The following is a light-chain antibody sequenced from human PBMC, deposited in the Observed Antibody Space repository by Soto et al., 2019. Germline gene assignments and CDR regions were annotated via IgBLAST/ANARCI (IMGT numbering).Light chain of an antibody. CDR2: EVN. V-gene: IGLV2-8*01. CDR1: SSDVGGYNY. J-gene: IGLJ1*01. CDR3: SSYAGSDIIV. Sequence: QSALTQPPSASGSPGQSVTISCTGTSSDVGGYNYVSWYQQHPGKAPKLMIYEVNKRPSGVPDRFSGSKSGTTASLTVSGLQAEDEADYYCSSYAGSDIIVFGTGTKVTVL.